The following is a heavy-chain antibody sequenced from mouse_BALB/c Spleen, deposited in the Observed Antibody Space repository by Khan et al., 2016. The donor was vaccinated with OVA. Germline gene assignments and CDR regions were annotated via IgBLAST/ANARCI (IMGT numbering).Heavy chain of an antibody. CDR1: GYTFTSYW. V-gene: IGHV1-7*01. Sequence: QIQLVQSGAELAKPGASVKMSCKASGYTFTSYWMHWIKQRPGQGLEWIGYINPTSGYTDYNQKFKDMATLTADKSSSTAYMQLNSLTSDDSAVYYCARDRIDYWGQGTTLTVSS. J-gene: IGHJ2*01. CDR3: ARDRIDY. CDR2: INPTSGYT.